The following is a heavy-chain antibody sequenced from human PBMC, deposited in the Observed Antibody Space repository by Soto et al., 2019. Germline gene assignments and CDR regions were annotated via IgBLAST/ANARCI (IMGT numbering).Heavy chain of an antibody. Sequence: LSLTSDDSGGCISSGGYCRSWIRQPPGKGLEWIGYIYHSGSTYYNPSLKSRVTISVDRSKNQLSLKLSSVTAADTAVYYWASATTDTAMAPGYWGQGTLVT. CDR2: IYHSGST. J-gene: IGHJ4*02. CDR3: ASATTDTAMAPGY. CDR1: GGCISSGGYC. D-gene: IGHD5-18*01. V-gene: IGHV4-30-2*01.